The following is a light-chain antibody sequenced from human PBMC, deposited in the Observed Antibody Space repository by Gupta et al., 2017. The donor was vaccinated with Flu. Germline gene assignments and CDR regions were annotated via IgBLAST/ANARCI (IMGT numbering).Light chain of an antibody. Sequence: EIVMTQSPATLSVSPGEGATLSCRASQSVGVDLAWYQQSPGQTHRPLIYDASFRATGVPARFSAGGSRTEFTLTISSLQPEDFAIYYCQQFNNWPFTFGQGTRLDIK. V-gene: IGKV3-15*01. J-gene: IGKJ5*01. CDR2: DAS. CDR1: QSVGVD. CDR3: QQFNNWPFT.